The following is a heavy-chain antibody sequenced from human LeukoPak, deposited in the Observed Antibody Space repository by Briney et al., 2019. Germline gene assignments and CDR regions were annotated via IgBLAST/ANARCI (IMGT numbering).Heavy chain of an antibody. CDR3: ARDPIPLLYGSGSYYDY. V-gene: IGHV1-18*01. CDR1: GYTFTCYG. J-gene: IGHJ4*02. Sequence: GASVKVSCKASGYTFTCYGISWVRQAPGQGLEWMGWISAYNGNTNYAQKLQGRVTMTTDTSTSTAYMELRSLRSDDTAVYYCARDPIPLLYGSGSYYDYWGQGTLVTVSS. CDR2: ISAYNGNT. D-gene: IGHD3-10*01.